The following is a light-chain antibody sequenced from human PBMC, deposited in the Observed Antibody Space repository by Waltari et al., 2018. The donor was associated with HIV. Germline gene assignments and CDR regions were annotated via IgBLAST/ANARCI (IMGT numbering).Light chain of an antibody. CDR2: DVS. V-gene: IGLV2-11*01. CDR1: RSDVRDYNY. CDR3: CAYAAAHISYV. J-gene: IGLJ1*01. Sequence: QSALTQPPSVSGSPGQSVTNSCTGTRSDVRDYNYVSRYQQHPGQAPKLIIFDVSQRPSGVPDRFSGSKSGSTASLTISGLQTEDEADYFCCAYAAAHISYVFGSGTKVAVL.